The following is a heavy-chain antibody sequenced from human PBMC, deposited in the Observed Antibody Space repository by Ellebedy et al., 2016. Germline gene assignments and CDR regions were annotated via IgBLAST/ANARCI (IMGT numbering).Heavy chain of an antibody. D-gene: IGHD1-26*01. Sequence: GGSLRLSXAASGFTFSDYYMDWVRQVPGKGLEWVGRSKNKANSYTSHYGASVRDRFTISRDDSKDLLFLQMYSLQTEDTAVYFCARDKIGSYDYWGQGTLVTVSS. CDR2: SKNKANSYTS. V-gene: IGHV3-72*01. CDR3: ARDKIGSYDY. CDR1: GFTFSDYY. J-gene: IGHJ4*02.